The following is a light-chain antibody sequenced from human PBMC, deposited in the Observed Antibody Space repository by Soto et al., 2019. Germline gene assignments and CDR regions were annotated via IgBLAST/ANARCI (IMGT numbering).Light chain of an antibody. CDR2: DTS. Sequence: EIVFTQSPATLSLSPGERATLSCRASQSVGGFLAWYQQKSGQAPRLLIYDTSKRATGIPARFSGSGSGTDFTLTISSLEPEDFAIYHCQHRSNWPPMYTFGQGTKLEIK. J-gene: IGKJ2*01. CDR3: QHRSNWPPMYT. V-gene: IGKV3-11*01. CDR1: QSVGGF.